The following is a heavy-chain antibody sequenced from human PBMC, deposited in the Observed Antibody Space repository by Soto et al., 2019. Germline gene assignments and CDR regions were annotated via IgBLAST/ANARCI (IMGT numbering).Heavy chain of an antibody. D-gene: IGHD2-15*01. Sequence: ASVKVSCKASGYSFTSYVMHWGSQAPGQRLEWMGWINAGNGNTKYSQKFQGRVTITRDTSASTAYMELSSLRSEDTAVYYCALVVAATTEYPDAFDIWGQGTMVTVSS. J-gene: IGHJ3*02. CDR2: INAGNGNT. V-gene: IGHV1-3*01. CDR1: GYSFTSYV. CDR3: ALVVAATTEYPDAFDI.